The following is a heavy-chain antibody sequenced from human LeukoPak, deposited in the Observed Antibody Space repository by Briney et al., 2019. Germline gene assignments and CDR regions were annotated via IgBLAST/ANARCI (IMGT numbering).Heavy chain of an antibody. J-gene: IGHJ6*03. D-gene: IGHD5-18*01. Sequence: ASVKVSCKASGGTFSSYAISWVRQAPGQGLEWMGGIIPIFGTANYAQKFQGRVTITTDESTSTAYMELSSLGSEDTAVYYCARAVIQLSSKIYYYYMDVWGKGTTVTVSS. V-gene: IGHV1-69*05. CDR1: GGTFSSYA. CDR3: ARAVIQLSSKIYYYYMDV. CDR2: IIPIFGTA.